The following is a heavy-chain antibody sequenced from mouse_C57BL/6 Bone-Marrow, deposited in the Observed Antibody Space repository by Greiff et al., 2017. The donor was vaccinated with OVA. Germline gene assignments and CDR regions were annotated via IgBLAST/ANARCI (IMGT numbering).Heavy chain of an antibody. V-gene: IGHV1-69*01. Sequence: QVQLQQPGAELVMPGASVKLSCKASGYTFTSYWMHWVKQRPGQGLEWIGEIDPSDSYTNYNQKFKVKSTLTVAKSSSTASMPLRSLTSEDAAVYYCARTTGYWGQGTTLTVSS. CDR2: IDPSDSYT. D-gene: IGHD2-13*01. CDR3: ARTTGY. J-gene: IGHJ2*01. CDR1: GYTFTSYW.